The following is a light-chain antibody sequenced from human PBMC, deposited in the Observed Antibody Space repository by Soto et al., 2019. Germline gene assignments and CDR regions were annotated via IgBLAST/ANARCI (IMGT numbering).Light chain of an antibody. CDR2: DNN. CDR1: SSNIGNNY. V-gene: IGLV1-51*01. Sequence: QSVLTQPPSVSADPGQKVTISCSGSSSNIGNNYVSWYQHLPGTAPKLLIYDNNERPSGIPDRFSGSKSGTSATLGITGLQTGDEADYYCGTWDTSLSAVVFGGVTKLTVL. J-gene: IGLJ2*01. CDR3: GTWDTSLSAVV.